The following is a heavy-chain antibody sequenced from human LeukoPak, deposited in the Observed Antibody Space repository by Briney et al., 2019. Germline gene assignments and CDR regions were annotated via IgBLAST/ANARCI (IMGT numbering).Heavy chain of an antibody. CDR2: IYHSGST. J-gene: IGHJ4*02. CDR3: ARGSIAVADYFDY. D-gene: IGHD6-19*01. V-gene: IGHV4-30-2*01. CDR1: GGSISSGGYY. Sequence: PSQTLSLTCTVSGGSISSGGYYWSWIRQPPGKGLEWIGYIYHSGSTYYNPSLKSRVTISVDTSKNQFSLKLSSVTAADTAVYYCARGSIAVADYFDYWGQGTLVTVSS.